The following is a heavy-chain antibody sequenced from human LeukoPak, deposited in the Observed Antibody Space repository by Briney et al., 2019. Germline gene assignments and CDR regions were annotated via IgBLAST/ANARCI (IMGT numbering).Heavy chain of an antibody. V-gene: IGHV4-39*01. CDR3: ARHAYCGGDCFWFDP. CDR1: GGSISSSSYY. D-gene: IGHD2-21*02. Sequence: SETLSLTCTVSGGSISSSSYYWSWIRQPPGKGLEWIGSIYYSGSTYHNPSLKSRVTISVDTSKNQFSLKLNSVTAADTAVYYCARHAYCGGDCFWFDPWGQGTLVTVSS. J-gene: IGHJ5*02. CDR2: IYYSGST.